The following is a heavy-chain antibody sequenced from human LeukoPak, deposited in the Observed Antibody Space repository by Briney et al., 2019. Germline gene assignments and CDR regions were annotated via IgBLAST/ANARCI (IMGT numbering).Heavy chain of an antibody. CDR3: ARVVDYYDSSGYYWFDY. CDR2: INSDGSST. CDR1: GFTFSSYW. J-gene: IGHJ4*02. Sequence: GGSLRLSCAASGFTFSSYWMQWVRQAPGKGLVWVSRINSDGSSTTYADSVKGRFTISRDNAKNTLYLQMNSLRVEDTAVYYCARVVDYYDSSGYYWFDYWGQGTLVTVSS. D-gene: IGHD3-22*01. V-gene: IGHV3-74*01.